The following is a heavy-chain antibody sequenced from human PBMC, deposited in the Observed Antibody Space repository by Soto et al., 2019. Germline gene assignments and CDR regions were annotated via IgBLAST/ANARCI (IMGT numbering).Heavy chain of an antibody. Sequence: EVQLVESGGGLVKPGESLRLSCEASGFSFTSFTMNWVRQAPGKGLEWVSSIDTSGTYIFYADSVTGRFTISRDNAKKSGDLQMHSLRAEDTAVYYCARETESYSWNDGLMDVWGQGTTVTVSS. V-gene: IGHV3-21*02. CDR3: ARETESYSWNDGLMDV. CDR1: GFSFTSFT. CDR2: IDTSGTYI. J-gene: IGHJ6*02. D-gene: IGHD1-20*01.